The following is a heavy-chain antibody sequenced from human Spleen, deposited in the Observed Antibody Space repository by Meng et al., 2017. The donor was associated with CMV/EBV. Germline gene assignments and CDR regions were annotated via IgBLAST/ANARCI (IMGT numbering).Heavy chain of an antibody. V-gene: IGHV4-59*01. D-gene: IGHD3-10*01. J-gene: IGHJ4*02. Sequence: SSYYGSWSRQHPGKGLEWIGYGYDTGSADYNPSLKSRVTISVDTSKNQLSLNLSAVTAADTAVYYCARATSSVIAMVRGAKGGPFDYWGQGALVTVSS. CDR2: GYDTGSA. CDR3: ARATSSVIAMVRGAKGGPFDY. CDR1: SSYY.